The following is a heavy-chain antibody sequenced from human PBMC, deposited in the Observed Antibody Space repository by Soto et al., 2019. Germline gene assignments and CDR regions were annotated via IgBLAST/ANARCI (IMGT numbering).Heavy chain of an antibody. CDR2: ISAHNGNK. V-gene: IGHV1-18*01. CDR1: GYTFTNYD. CDR3: ARGLQSYFGMDV. Sequence: QVQLVQSGTEVKKPGASVKVSCKASGYTFTNYDISWVRQAPGQGLEWMAWISAHNGNKNYAEKFQGRVTMTTDTSTSTAYMEVRSLGSDDTAVYYCARGLQSYFGMDVWGQGTTVTVSS. J-gene: IGHJ6*02. D-gene: IGHD1-1*01.